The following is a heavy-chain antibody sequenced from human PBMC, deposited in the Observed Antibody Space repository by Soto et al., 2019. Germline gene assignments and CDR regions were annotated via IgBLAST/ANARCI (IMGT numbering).Heavy chain of an antibody. CDR3: PKVPATEDYYGMDV. CDR1: GFTFSDYA. V-gene: IGHV3-30*18. J-gene: IGHJ6*02. Sequence: PGGSLRLSCAASGFTFSDYAMHWVRQATGKGLEWVAVVSFDGSSHFYAESVRGRFTISRDNCNNTLYLQMNSLRTEDTAVYYCPKVPATEDYYGMDVWGQGTTVTVSS. CDR2: VSFDGSSH.